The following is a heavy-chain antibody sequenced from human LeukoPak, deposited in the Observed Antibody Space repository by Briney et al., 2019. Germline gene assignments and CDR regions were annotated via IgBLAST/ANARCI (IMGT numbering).Heavy chain of an antibody. CDR2: IRYDGSNK. J-gene: IGHJ4*02. CDR1: GFTFSSYG. D-gene: IGHD2-2*01. CDR3: AYKGGSSTSFDY. Sequence: GGSLRLSCAASGFTFSSYGMHWLRQAPGKGLEWVAFIRYDGSNKYYADSVKGRFTISRDNSKNTLYLQMNSLRAEDTAVYYCAYKGGSSTSFDYRGQGTLVTVSS. V-gene: IGHV3-30*02.